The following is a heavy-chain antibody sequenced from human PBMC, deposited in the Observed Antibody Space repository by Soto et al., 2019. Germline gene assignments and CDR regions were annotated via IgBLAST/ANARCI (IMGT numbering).Heavy chain of an antibody. CDR2: IILPFGTP. Sequence: SVKVSCKASGGTFSNYAIGWVRQAPGQGLEWMGGIILPFGTPNYPQKFQGRVTITGDESMTTAYMELSGLRSEDTAVYYCARSVVVRGVFTFDYWGQGTLVTVSS. J-gene: IGHJ4*02. CDR1: GGTFSNYA. D-gene: IGHD3-10*01. V-gene: IGHV1-69*13. CDR3: ARSVVVRGVFTFDY.